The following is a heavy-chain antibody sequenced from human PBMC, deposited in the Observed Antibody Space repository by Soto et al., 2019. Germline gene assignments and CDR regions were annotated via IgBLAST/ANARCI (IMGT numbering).Heavy chain of an antibody. J-gene: IGHJ6*04. Sequence: QVQLVQSGAEVKKPGSSVKVSCKASGGTFSSFAINWVRQAPGQGLEWMGGIIPIFGAADYAQKSQGRVTITAEDSTSTAYMELSSLRSEDTAVYYCESPILPTPGYYYGMDVWGKGTTVTVSS. CDR1: GGTFSSFA. CDR2: IIPIFGAA. D-gene: IGHD2-21*01. CDR3: ESPILPTPGYYYGMDV. V-gene: IGHV1-69*12.